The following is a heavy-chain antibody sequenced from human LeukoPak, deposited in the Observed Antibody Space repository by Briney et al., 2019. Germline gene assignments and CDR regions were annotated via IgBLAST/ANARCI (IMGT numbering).Heavy chain of an antibody. J-gene: IGHJ4*02. V-gene: IGHV4-59*07. CDR3: ARGRSAWPYHYFDY. CDR2: MYYSGST. D-gene: IGHD3-3*01. Sequence: PDTPSLTCTLSVGALCSYYWSWIPQPPGKGLKWIGYMYYSGSTNYNPSLKSRVTISVDTSKNQSSLKLSSGTAADTAVYCCARGRSAWPYHYFDYWGQGNLVTVSS. CDR1: VGALCSYY.